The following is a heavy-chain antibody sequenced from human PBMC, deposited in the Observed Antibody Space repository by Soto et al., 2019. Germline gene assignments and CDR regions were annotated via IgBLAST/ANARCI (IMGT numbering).Heavy chain of an antibody. CDR2: ISSTTNYI. V-gene: IGHV3-21*01. J-gene: IGHJ4*02. Sequence: GGSLRLSCAASGFTFTRYSMNWVRQAPGKGLEWVSSISSTTNYIYYADSMKGRFTVSRDNAKNSVYLEMNSLSAEDTALYYCARESEDLTSNFDYWGQGTLVTAPQ. CDR1: GFTFTRYS. CDR3: ARESEDLTSNFDY.